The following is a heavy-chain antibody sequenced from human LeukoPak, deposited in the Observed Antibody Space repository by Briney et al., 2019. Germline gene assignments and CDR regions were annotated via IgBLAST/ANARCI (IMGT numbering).Heavy chain of an antibody. V-gene: IGHV3-15*01. CDR3: TTLPRTRFYFDY. D-gene: IGHD3-16*01. J-gene: IGHJ4*02. CDR1: GFTSNNAW. Sequence: GGSLRLSCAASGFTSNNAWMSSVRQAPGKGLEWVGRIKSKTDGETTDYAAPVKARFTISRDDSKNTLYLQMNSLKTEDTAVYFCTTLPRTRFYFDYWGQGTLVTVSS. CDR2: IKSKTDGETT.